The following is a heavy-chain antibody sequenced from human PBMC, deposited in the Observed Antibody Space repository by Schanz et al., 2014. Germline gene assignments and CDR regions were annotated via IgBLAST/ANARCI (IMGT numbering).Heavy chain of an antibody. CDR2: IWYDGTDR. D-gene: IGHD2-21*02. Sequence: QVQLVESGGGVVRPGRSLRLSCAASGFTFNNYGMHWVRQAPGKGLEWVAVIWYDGTDRYYADSVKGRFTISRDNSKNTLYLQMNSLRPEDTALYYCAKVQTHTLYGGNSCFDYWGQGTLVTVSS. J-gene: IGHJ4*02. CDR1: GFTFNNYG. CDR3: AKVQTHTLYGGNSCFDY. V-gene: IGHV3-33*06.